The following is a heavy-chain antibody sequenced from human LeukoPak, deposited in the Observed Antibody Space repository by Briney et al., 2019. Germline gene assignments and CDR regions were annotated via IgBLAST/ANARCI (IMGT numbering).Heavy chain of an antibody. V-gene: IGHV3-72*01. CDR1: GFTFSEHY. CDR2: SKNKPDSYTT. Sequence: GGSLRLSCGASGFTFSEHYTDWVRQAPGKGLEWVGRSKNKPDSYTTQYAASVKGRFTISRDDSKNSLYLQMNSLKTEDTAVYYCARVVGGGYDGYFDNWGQGTLVTVSS. D-gene: IGHD5-12*01. J-gene: IGHJ4*02. CDR3: ARVVGGGYDGYFDN.